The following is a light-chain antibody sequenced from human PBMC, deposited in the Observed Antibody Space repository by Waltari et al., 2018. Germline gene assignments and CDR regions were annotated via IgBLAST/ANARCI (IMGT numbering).Light chain of an antibody. CDR1: SGSVSSDHY. V-gene: IGLV8-61*01. J-gene: IGLJ3*02. CDR3: ALYMGGGIWV. CDR2: NTN. Sequence: QTVVTQEPSFSVSPGGTITLTCGLSSGSVSSDHYPSWYQQTPGQAPRTLISNTNPLSSGVPARFSGSILGEKAALTITGAQADDECAYYCALYMGGGIWVFGGGTYLTVL.